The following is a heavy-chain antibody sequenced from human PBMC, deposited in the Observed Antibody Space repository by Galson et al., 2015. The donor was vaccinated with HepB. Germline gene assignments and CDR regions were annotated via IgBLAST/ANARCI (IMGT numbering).Heavy chain of an antibody. D-gene: IGHD6-19*01. CDR2: ITGSGRNT. V-gene: IGHV3-23*01. CDR1: GFTFDDYA. Sequence: SLRLSCAASGFTFDDYATHWVRQAPGKGLEWVSGITGSGRNTYYADSVKGRFTISRDNSKNTLYLHMDSLRAEDTAVYYCAKRDTSGLYYFDCWGQGTLVTVSS. J-gene: IGHJ4*02. CDR3: AKRDTSGLYYFDC.